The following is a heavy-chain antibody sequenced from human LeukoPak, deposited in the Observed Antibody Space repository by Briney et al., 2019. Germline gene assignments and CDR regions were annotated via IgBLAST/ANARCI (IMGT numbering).Heavy chain of an antibody. Sequence: GGSLRLSCADSGLTFSSYAFHWVRQAPGKGLEWVAVISYDGSNIYYADSVEGRFTIPRDNSKKMVYLQMNSLRAEDTAVYYCASARELRFLEWFSNWGQGTLVIVSS. J-gene: IGHJ4*02. D-gene: IGHD3-3*01. CDR1: GLTFSSYA. V-gene: IGHV3-30-3*01. CDR3: ASARELRFLEWFSN. CDR2: ISYDGSNI.